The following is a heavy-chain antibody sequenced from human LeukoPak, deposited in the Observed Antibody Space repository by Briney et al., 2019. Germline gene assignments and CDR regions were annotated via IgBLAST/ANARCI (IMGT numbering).Heavy chain of an antibody. V-gene: IGHV3-74*01. CDR3: ASFIVVVPAAIYYGMDV. J-gene: IGHJ6*02. CDR1: GFTFKLYW. CDR2: INDDGSDT. Sequence: GGSLRLSCAASGFTFKLYWMHWVRQVPGKRPVWVSRINDDGSDTIYADSVRGRFTISRDDAKNTVYLQMNNLRAEDTAVYYCASFIVVVPAAIYYGMDVWGQGTTVTVSS. D-gene: IGHD2-2*01.